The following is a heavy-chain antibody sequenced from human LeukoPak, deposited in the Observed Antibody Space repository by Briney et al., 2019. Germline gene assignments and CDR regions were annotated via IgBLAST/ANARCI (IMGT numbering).Heavy chain of an antibody. J-gene: IGHJ4*02. CDR2: IYYSGIT. CDR3: ARAILVVITEIDY. V-gene: IGHV4-39*01. D-gene: IGHD3-22*01. CDR1: GGSISSINYY. Sequence: SETLSLTCTVSGGSISSINYYWAWIRQPPGKGLEWIGSIYYSGITYYNPSLKSRVTISVDTSKNQFSLKLSSVTAADTAVYYCARAILVVITEIDYWGQGTLVTVSS.